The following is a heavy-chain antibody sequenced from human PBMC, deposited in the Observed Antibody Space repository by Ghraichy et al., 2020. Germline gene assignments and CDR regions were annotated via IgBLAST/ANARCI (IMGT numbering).Heavy chain of an antibody. V-gene: IGHV3-30*02. CDR1: GFTFSSYG. CDR2: IRYDGSNK. Sequence: GGSLRLSCAASGFTFSSYGMHWVRQAPGKGLEWVAFIRYDGSNKYYAESVKGRFTISRDNSMNTLYPQMNSLRAEDTAVYYCAKLLYSGSYWERSDYWGQGTLVTVSS. CDR3: AKLLYSGSYWERSDY. D-gene: IGHD1-26*01. J-gene: IGHJ4*02.